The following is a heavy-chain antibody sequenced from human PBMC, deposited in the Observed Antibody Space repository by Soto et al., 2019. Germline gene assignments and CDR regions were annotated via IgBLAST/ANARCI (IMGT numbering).Heavy chain of an antibody. CDR1: GYTFTSYG. CDR2: ISAYNGNT. V-gene: IGHV1-18*01. CDR3: ARVLLGYCSSTSCFLDYFDY. Sequence: ASVKVSCKASGYTFTSYGISWVRQAPGQGLEWMGWISAYNGNTNYAQKLQGRVTMTTDTSTSTAYMELRSLRSDDTAVYYCARVLLGYCSSTSCFLDYFDYWGQGTLVTV. J-gene: IGHJ4*02. D-gene: IGHD2-2*01.